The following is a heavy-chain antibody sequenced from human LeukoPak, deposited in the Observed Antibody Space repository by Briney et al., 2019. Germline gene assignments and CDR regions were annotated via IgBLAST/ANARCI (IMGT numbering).Heavy chain of an antibody. Sequence: ASVKVSCKASGGTFSSYAISWVRHAPGQGLEWMGGIIPIFGTANYAQKFQGRVTITTDESTSTAYMELSSLRSEDTAVYYCARVSLKGSTGYDYWGQGTLVTVSS. CDR1: GGTFSSYA. CDR2: IIPIFGTA. D-gene: IGHD2-15*01. J-gene: IGHJ4*02. CDR3: ARVSLKGSTGYDY. V-gene: IGHV1-69*05.